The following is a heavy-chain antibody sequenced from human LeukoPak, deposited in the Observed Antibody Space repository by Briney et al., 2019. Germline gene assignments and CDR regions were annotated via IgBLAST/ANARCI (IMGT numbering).Heavy chain of an antibody. CDR3: ARDGVVPAAIVN. CDR2: IYYSGST. D-gene: IGHD2-2*01. CDR1: GGSISSGDYY. V-gene: IGHV4-61*08. Sequence: SETLSLTCTVSGGSISSGDYYWSWIRQPPGKGLEWIGYIYYSGSTNYNPSLKGRVTISVDTSKNQFSLKLSSVTAADTAVYYCARDGVVPAAIVNWGQGTLVTVSS. J-gene: IGHJ4*02.